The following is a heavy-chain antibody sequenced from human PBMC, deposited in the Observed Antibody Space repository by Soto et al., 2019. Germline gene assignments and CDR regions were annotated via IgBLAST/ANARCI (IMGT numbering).Heavy chain of an antibody. CDR1: GYTFNFYG. Sequence: GASVKVSCKASGYTFNFYGITWVRQAPGQPLEWLGWISLYSDGTNYAQKFQGRVSMTTDTSTTTAYMELRSLRSDDTAVYYCARVVPGAEAWFGPWGQGTLVTVSS. V-gene: IGHV1-18*01. CDR2: ISLYSDGT. J-gene: IGHJ5*02. D-gene: IGHD2-2*01. CDR3: ARVVPGAEAWFGP.